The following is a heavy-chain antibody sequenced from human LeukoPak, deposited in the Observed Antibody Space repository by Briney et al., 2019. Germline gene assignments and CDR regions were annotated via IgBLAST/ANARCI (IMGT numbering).Heavy chain of an antibody. D-gene: IGHD3-9*01. CDR3: ARAPAYYDILTGYYPNWFDP. J-gene: IGHJ5*02. V-gene: IGHV1-8*03. Sequence: ASVKVSCKASGYTFTSCDINWVRQATGQGLEWMGWMNPNSGNTGYAQKFQGRVTITRNTSISTAYMELSSLRSEDTAVYYCARAPAYYDILTGYYPNWFDPWGQGTLVTVSS. CDR1: GYTFTSCD. CDR2: MNPNSGNT.